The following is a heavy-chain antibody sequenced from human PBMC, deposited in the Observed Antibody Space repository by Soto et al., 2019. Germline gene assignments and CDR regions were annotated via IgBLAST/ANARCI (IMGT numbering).Heavy chain of an antibody. CDR2: ISAYNGNT. CDR1: GYTFTSYG. D-gene: IGHD4-17*01. J-gene: IGHJ5*02. CDR3: ARDLHTVTTGGGVYNWFDP. Sequence: ASVKVSCKASGYTFTSYGISWVRQAPGQGLEWMGWISAYNGNTNYAQKLQGRVTMTTDTSTSTAYMELRSLRSDDTAVYYCARDLHTVTTGGGVYNWFDPWGQGTLVTVSS. V-gene: IGHV1-18*01.